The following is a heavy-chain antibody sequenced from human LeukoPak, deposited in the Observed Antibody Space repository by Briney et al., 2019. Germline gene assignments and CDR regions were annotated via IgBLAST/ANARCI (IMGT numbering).Heavy chain of an antibody. CDR3: ARDLAAARLDF. V-gene: IGHV3-33*01. CDR2: IWYDGSQE. CDR1: GFTFSNHG. Sequence: GGSLRLSCAASGFTFSNHGMHWVRQAPGRGLEWVANIWYDGSQEYYADTVKGRFTISRHISKNTLYLQMNSLRAEDTAVYYCARDLAAARLDFRGQGTLVTVSS. D-gene: IGHD6-6*01. J-gene: IGHJ4*02.